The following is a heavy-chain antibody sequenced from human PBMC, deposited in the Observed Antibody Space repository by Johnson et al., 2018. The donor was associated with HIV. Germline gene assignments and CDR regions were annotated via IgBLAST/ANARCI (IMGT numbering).Heavy chain of an antibody. CDR3: ARDGSQLADAFDI. D-gene: IGHD6-6*01. Sequence: VQLVESGGGVVQPGRSLRLSRAASGFTFDDYAVHWVRQAPGKGLEWVSGISWNSGSIGYADPVKGRFTISSDNSKNTLYLQMNSLSAEDTAVYYCARDGSQLADAFDIWGQGTVVTVSS. J-gene: IGHJ3*02. CDR2: ISWNSGSI. CDR1: GFTFDDYA. V-gene: IGHV3-9*01.